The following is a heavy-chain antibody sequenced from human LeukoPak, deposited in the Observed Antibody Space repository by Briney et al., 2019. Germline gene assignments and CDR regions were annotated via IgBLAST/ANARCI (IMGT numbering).Heavy chain of an antibody. Sequence: SETLSLTCTVSGGSISSYYWSWIRQPAGKGLEWIGRIYTSGSTNYNPSLKSRVTMSVDTSKNQFSLKLNSVTAADTAVYYCATVDYVWGSYPRFDPWGQGTLVTVSS. CDR3: ATVDYVWGSYPRFDP. CDR2: IYTSGST. D-gene: IGHD3-16*02. V-gene: IGHV4-4*07. CDR1: GGSISSYY. J-gene: IGHJ5*02.